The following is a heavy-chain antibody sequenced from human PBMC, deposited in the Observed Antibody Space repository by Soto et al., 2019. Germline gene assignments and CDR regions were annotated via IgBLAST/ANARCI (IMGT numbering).Heavy chain of an antibody. V-gene: IGHV4-30-2*01. CDR3: ARSPDYGDYRYYFDY. CDR2: IYHSGST. Sequence: QLQLQESGSGLVKPSQTLSLTCAVSGGSISSGAYSWRWIRQPPGKGLEWIGYIYHSGSTYYNPSPKRHVTISVDRSKTQSALKLSSVTAADTAVYYCARSPDYGDYRYYFDYWGQGTLVTVSS. CDR1: GGSISSGAYS. J-gene: IGHJ4*02. D-gene: IGHD4-17*01.